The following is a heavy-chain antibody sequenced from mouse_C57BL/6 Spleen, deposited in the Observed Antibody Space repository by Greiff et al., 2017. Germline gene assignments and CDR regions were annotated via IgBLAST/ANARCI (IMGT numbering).Heavy chain of an antibody. CDR1: GFTFSDSY. J-gene: IGHJ2*01. CDR2: INHDGSST. D-gene: IGHD3-2*02. CDR3: ARERLGLDY. V-gene: IGHV5-16*01. Sequence: EVKLVESEGGLVQPGSSMQLSCTASGFTFSDSYMAWVRQVPEKGLEWVANINHDGSSTYYLASLQSRVIISRDNAKNNLYLQMSSLKSEDTATSDCARERLGLDYWGQGTTLTVSS.